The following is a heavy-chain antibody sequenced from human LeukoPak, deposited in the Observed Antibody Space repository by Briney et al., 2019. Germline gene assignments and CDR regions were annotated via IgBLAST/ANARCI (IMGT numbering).Heavy chain of an antibody. Sequence: PSETLSLTCAVYGGSFSGYYWSWIRQPPGKGLEWIGEINHSGSTNYNPSLKSRVTISVDTSKNQFSLKLSSVTAADTAVYYCARGARKLWLYYSYYMDVWGKGTTVTVSS. CDR3: ARGARKLWLYYSYYMDV. CDR1: GGSFSGYY. D-gene: IGHD5-18*01. CDR2: INHSGST. V-gene: IGHV4-34*01. J-gene: IGHJ6*03.